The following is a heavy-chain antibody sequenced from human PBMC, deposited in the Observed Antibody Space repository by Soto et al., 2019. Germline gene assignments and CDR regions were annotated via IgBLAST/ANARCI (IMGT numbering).Heavy chain of an antibody. Sequence: TSETLSLTCTVSGGSISSYYWSWIRQPPGKGLEWIGYIYYIGSTNYNPSLKSRVTISVDTSKNQFSLKLSSVTAADTAVYYCASQGSDGYNYVNYFDYWGQGTLVTVSS. V-gene: IGHV4-59*08. D-gene: IGHD5-12*01. CDR2: IYYIGST. CDR3: ASQGSDGYNYVNYFDY. J-gene: IGHJ4*02. CDR1: GGSISSYY.